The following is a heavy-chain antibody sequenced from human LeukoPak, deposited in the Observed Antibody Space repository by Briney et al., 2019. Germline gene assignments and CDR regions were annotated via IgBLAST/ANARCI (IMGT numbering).Heavy chain of an antibody. CDR3: ASGTFDGPLYGTYWYFHV. Sequence: SETLSLTCAVSGASINNNYWTWVRQPPGKGLEWIGYIYSNGNTNYNPSLKGRVTMSIETSKNQFSLQRPSVTGADTAVYYCASGTFDGPLYGTYWYFHVWGRGTLVTVSS. CDR1: GASINNNY. CDR2: IYSNGNT. V-gene: IGHV4-59*01. D-gene: IGHD1-14*01. J-gene: IGHJ2*01.